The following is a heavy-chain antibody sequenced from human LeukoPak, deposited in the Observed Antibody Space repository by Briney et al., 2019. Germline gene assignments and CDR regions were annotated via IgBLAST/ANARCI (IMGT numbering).Heavy chain of an antibody. V-gene: IGHV3-23*01. CDR3: AKSTGATVTTNY. J-gene: IGHJ4*02. D-gene: IGHD4-17*01. CDR2: ISGSGGST. CDR1: GFTFSSYA. Sequence: PGGSLRLSCAASGFTFSSYAMSWVRQAPGKGLEWVSAISGSGGSTYYADSVKGRFTISRDNSKNTPYLQMNSLRAEDTAVYYCAKSTGATVTTNYWGQGTLVTVSS.